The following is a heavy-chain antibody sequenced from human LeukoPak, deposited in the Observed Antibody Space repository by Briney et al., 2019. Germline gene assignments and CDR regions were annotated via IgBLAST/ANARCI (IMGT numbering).Heavy chain of an antibody. CDR1: GFPFSRYS. Sequence: GGSLRLSCATSGFPFSRYSMNWVRQAPGKGLEWLSYITSGSDTIYYADSVKGRFTISRDNGKNSLYLQMNSLRPEDTAVYYCAGSSGSYYGYWGQRTLVTVSS. CDR2: ITSGSDTI. J-gene: IGHJ1*01. D-gene: IGHD1-26*01. V-gene: IGHV3-48*01. CDR3: AGSSGSYYGY.